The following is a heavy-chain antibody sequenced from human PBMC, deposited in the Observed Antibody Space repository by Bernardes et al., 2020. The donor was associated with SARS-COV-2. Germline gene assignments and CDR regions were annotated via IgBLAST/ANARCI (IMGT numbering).Heavy chain of an antibody. CDR2: IYYSGST. Sequence: SETLSLTCTVSGGSISSSSYYWGWIRQPPGKGLEWIGSIYYSGSTYYNPSLKSRVTISVDTSKNQFSLKLSSVTAADTAVYYCARLEGGRFDPWGQGTLVTVSS. J-gene: IGHJ5*02. CDR3: ARLEGGRFDP. V-gene: IGHV4-39*01. D-gene: IGHD3-16*01. CDR1: GGSISSSSYY.